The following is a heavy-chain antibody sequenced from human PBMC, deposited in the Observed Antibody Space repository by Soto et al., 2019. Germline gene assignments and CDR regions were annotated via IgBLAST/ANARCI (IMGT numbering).Heavy chain of an antibody. J-gene: IGHJ6*02. CDR1: GGTFRSYA. V-gene: IGHV1-69*15. CDR2: NIPMFGPA. Sequence: QVQLVQSGAEVKKPGSSMKVSCKASGGTFRSYAISWVRQAPGQGLEWMGRNIPMFGPANYAHKFQGRVTITADESTSTAYMELTSLRSEDTAVYYCARTVVTAGYHYYYSGMDVWGQGTTVSVSS. D-gene: IGHD2-21*02. CDR3: ARTVVTAGYHYYYSGMDV.